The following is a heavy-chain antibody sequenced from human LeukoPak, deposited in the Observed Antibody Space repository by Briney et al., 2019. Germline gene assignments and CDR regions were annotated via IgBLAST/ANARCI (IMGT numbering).Heavy chain of an antibody. Sequence: SETLSLTRTVSGGSISSYYWSWIRQPAGKGLEWIGRIHSTGGTEYYPSLKRRVTISVDTAKNQFSLKLTSVTAADTAVYYCAREGASWGFTWGQGTLVTVSS. CDR1: GGSISSYY. V-gene: IGHV4-4*07. D-gene: IGHD2-2*01. J-gene: IGHJ5*02. CDR3: AREGASWGFT. CDR2: IHSTGGT.